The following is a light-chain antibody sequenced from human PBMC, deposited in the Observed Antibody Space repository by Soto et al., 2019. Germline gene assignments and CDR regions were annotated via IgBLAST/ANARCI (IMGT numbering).Light chain of an antibody. Sequence: ETVMTHSPATLSGSPGEMATLSCRASQSVSSNLAWYQQKPGQAPRLLMSGASTRAAGIPARFSGSGSGTEFTLTISSLQSEDFAVYYCQQYNNWPPITFGQGTRLEIK. CDR3: QQYNNWPPIT. CDR1: QSVSSN. CDR2: GAS. J-gene: IGKJ5*01. V-gene: IGKV3-15*01.